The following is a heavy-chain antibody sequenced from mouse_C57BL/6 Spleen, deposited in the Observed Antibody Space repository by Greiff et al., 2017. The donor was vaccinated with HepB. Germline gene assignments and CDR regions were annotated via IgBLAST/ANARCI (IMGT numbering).Heavy chain of an antibody. D-gene: IGHD1-1*01. CDR1: GYTFSSYW. CDR2: IDPNSGGT. V-gene: IGHV1-72*01. CDR3: ARSIFITTVVATRDYFDY. Sequence: QVQLQQPGAELVKPGASVKLSCKASGYTFSSYWMHWVQQRPGRGLEWIGRIDPNSGGTKYNEKFKSKATLTVDKPSSTAYMQLSSLTSEDSAVYYCARSIFITTVVATRDYFDYWGQGTTLTVAS. J-gene: IGHJ2*01.